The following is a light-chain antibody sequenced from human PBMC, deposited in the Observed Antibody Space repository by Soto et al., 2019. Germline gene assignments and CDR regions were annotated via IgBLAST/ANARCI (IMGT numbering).Light chain of an antibody. V-gene: IGLV7-43*01. CDR3: LLYYGGAQV. CDR1: TGAVTSGFY. Sequence: QAVVTQEPSLTVSPGGTVTLTCASSTGAVTSGFYTSWFQQKPGQAPRSLIYSTGNKHSWTPARFSGSLLGCKAALTLSGVQPEDEAEYYCLLYYGGAQVFGGGTKLTVL. CDR2: STG. J-gene: IGLJ2*01.